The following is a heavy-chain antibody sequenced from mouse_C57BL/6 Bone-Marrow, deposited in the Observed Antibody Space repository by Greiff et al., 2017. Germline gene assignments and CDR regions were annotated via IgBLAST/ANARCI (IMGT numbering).Heavy chain of an antibody. CDR2: IWTGGGT. J-gene: IGHJ1*03. D-gene: IGHD1-1*01. CDR1: GFSLTSYA. V-gene: IGHV2-9-1*01. Sequence: QVQLKQSGPGLVAPSQSLSITCTVSGFSLTSYAISWVRQPPGKGLEWLGVIWTGGGTNYNSAPKSRLSISKDNSKSQVFLKMNSLQTDDTARYYCAREFITTVVGGYFDVWGTGTTVTVSS. CDR3: AREFITTVVGGYFDV.